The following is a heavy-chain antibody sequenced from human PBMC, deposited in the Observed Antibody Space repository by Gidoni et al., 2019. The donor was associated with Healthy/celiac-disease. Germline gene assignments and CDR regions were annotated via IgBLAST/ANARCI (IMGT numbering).Heavy chain of an antibody. Sequence: EVQRLESGGGWVQPGGSLRLSCAASGFTFSSYAVSWVRQAPGKGLDWVSAFSGSGSSTYYAESVKGRFTISSANSTNTLYLQMNSLRAEDTAVYYCAKDSPAYCGGDCYSPGEYYFDYWGQGTLVTVSS. CDR1: GFTFSSYA. CDR3: AKDSPAYCGGDCYSPGEYYFDY. CDR2: FSGSGSST. J-gene: IGHJ4*02. D-gene: IGHD2-21*02. V-gene: IGHV3-23*01.